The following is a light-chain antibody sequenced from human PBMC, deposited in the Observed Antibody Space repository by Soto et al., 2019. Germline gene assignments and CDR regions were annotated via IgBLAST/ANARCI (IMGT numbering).Light chain of an antibody. CDR3: QKYHGYYLT. V-gene: IGKV1-5*01. J-gene: IGKJ1*01. CDR2: DAS. CDR1: QTISFS. Sequence: DIQMTQSPSTLSASVGDRVTITCRASQTISFSLAWYQQKPGKAPKLLIYDASTLQSGVPSRFSGSESGTEFILTISGLQTDDFETYYCQKYHGYYLTLGQGTKGISN.